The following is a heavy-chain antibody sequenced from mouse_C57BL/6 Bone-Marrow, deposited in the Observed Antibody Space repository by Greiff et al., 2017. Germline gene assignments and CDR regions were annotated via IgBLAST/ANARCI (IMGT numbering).Heavy chain of an antibody. D-gene: IGHD2-5*01. Sequence: VQLQQPGAELVKPGASVKMSCKASGYTFTSYWITWVKQRPGQGLEWIGEIYPGSGSTNYNEKFKSKATLTVDTSSSTAYMQLSSLTSADSAVYYCARGVTARLGRAYYYAMDYWGQGTSVTVSS. J-gene: IGHJ4*01. CDR1: GYTFTSYW. V-gene: IGHV1-55*01. CDR2: IYPGSGST. CDR3: ARGVTARLGRAYYYAMDY.